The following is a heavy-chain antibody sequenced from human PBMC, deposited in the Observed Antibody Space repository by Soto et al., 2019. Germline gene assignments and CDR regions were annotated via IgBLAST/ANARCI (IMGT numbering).Heavy chain of an antibody. Sequence: ASVKVSCKASGGTFSSYAISWVRQAPGQGLEWMGGIIPILGIANYAQKFQCRVTITADKSTSTAYMELSSRRSEDTAVYYCARRTFGGSSGYYYFDYWGQGTLVTVSS. CDR1: GGTFSSYA. V-gene: IGHV1-69*10. CDR2: IIPILGIA. D-gene: IGHD3-22*01. J-gene: IGHJ4*02. CDR3: ARRTFGGSSGYYYFDY.